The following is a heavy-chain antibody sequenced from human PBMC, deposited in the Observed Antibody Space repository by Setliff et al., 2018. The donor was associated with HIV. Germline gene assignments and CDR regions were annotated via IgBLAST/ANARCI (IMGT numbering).Heavy chain of an antibody. CDR2: ISHGGST. V-gene: IGHV4-34*01. Sequence: SETLSLTCAVYGGSFSGYYWSWIRQPPGKGLERIGEISHGGSTNYNPSLKSRVTISVDTSKNQFSLKLCSVNAADTAVYYCARVLEQVVSDYWGQGTLVTVS. CDR1: GGSFSGYY. CDR3: ARVLEQVVSDY. D-gene: IGHD6-6*01. J-gene: IGHJ4*02.